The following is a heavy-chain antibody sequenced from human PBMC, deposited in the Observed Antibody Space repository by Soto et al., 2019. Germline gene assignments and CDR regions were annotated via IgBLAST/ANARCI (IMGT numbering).Heavy chain of an antibody. Sequence: QVHLVQSGAEVKKPGASVKVSCRASGYIFSTYTMHWVRQAPGQRLEWMGWINAANGNTKYSPNFQGRVTISRDTSASPAYLELSSLRSEDTAVYYCARVSFETSGYADYWGQGTLVTVSS. CDR1: GYIFSTYT. CDR2: INAANGNT. D-gene: IGHD3-22*01. CDR3: ARVSFETSGYADY. V-gene: IGHV1-3*01. J-gene: IGHJ4*02.